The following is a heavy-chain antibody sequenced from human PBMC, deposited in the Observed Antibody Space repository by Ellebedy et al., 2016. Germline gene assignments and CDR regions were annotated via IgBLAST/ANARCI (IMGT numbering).Heavy chain of an antibody. CDR3: ANEGAYGSGSAYFDC. D-gene: IGHD3-10*01. CDR2: ISYEGNFK. V-gene: IGHV3-30*18. Sequence: GGSLRLXCAASGFIFTNYGMPWVRQAPGKGLEWVAVISYEGNFKFYADSVKGRFTISRDNSKNTLYLQMNSLRAEDSAVYYCANEGAYGSGSAYFDCWGQGNLVTVSS. CDR1: GFIFTNYG. J-gene: IGHJ4*02.